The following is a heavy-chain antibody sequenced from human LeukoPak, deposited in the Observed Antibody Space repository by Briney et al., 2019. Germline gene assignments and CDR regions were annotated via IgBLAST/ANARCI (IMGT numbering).Heavy chain of an antibody. J-gene: IGHJ4*02. Sequence: GASVKVSCKACGDTFTGYYMHWVRQAPGQGLEWMGWMNPNSGGTNYAHKFQGRVTMTRDTSISTAYMELSRLRSDDTAVYYCARSFPYDFWSGYSPYFDYWGQGTLVTVSS. CDR2: MNPNSGGT. CDR3: ARSFPYDFWSGYSPYFDY. D-gene: IGHD3-3*01. CDR1: GDTFTGYY. V-gene: IGHV1-2*07.